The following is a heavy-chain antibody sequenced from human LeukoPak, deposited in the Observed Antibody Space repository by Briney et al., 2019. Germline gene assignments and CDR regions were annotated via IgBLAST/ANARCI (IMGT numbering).Heavy chain of an antibody. Sequence: PGRSLRLSCAVSGFTFSSYAMHWVRQAPGKGLEWVAVISYDGSNKYYADSVKGRFTISRDNSKNTLYLQMNSLRTEDTAVYYCARDGYDLDTPMVSTVFFFWGQGTLVTVSS. J-gene: IGHJ4*02. CDR3: ARDGYDLDTPMVSTVFFF. D-gene: IGHD5-18*01. CDR1: GFTFSSYA. V-gene: IGHV3-30-3*01. CDR2: ISYDGSNK.